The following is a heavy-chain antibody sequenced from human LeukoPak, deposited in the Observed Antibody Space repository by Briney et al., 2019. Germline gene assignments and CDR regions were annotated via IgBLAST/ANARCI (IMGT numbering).Heavy chain of an antibody. CDR3: ARDLSTGSYYYYGMDV. J-gene: IGHJ6*02. Sequence: PGGSLRLSCAASGFTFSDYYTSWIRQAPGKGLEWVSYISSSGSTIYYADSVKGRFTISRDNAKNSLYLQMNSLRAEDTAVYYCARDLSTGSYYYYGMDVWGQGTTVTVSS. D-gene: IGHD2/OR15-2a*01. CDR1: GFTFSDYY. V-gene: IGHV3-11*01. CDR2: ISSSGSTI.